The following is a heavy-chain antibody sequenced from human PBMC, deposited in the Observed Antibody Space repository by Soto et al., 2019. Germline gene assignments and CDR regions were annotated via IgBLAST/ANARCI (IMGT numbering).Heavy chain of an antibody. J-gene: IGHJ6*03. CDR2: MNPNSGNT. Sequence: ASVKVSCKASGYTFTSYYMHWVRQATGQGLEWMGWMNPNSGNTGYAQKFQGRVTMTRNTSISTAYMELSSLRSEDTAVYYCARAIAALHYYYYYMDVWGKGTTVTV. CDR3: ARAIAALHYYYYYMDV. CDR1: GYTFTSYY. V-gene: IGHV1-8*01. D-gene: IGHD6-6*01.